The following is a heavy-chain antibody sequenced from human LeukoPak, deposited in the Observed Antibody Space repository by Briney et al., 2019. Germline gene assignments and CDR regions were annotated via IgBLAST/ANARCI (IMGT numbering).Heavy chain of an antibody. D-gene: IGHD2-21*02. V-gene: IGHV3-30*02. CDR3: ASRSRLQPLFDY. CDR1: GFTFSSYG. Sequence: GGSLRLSCAASGFTFSSYGMHWVRQAPGKGLEWVAFIRYDGSNKYYADSVKGRFTISRDNSKNTPYLQMNSLRAEDTAVYYCASRSRLQPLFDYWGQGTLVTVSS. J-gene: IGHJ4*02. CDR2: IRYDGSNK.